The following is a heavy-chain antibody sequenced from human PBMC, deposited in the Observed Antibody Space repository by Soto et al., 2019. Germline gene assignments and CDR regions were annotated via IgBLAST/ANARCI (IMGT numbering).Heavy chain of an antibody. J-gene: IGHJ4*02. CDR3: AKDIEPTTYYFDY. CDR2: ISWNSGSI. D-gene: IGHD1-1*01. Sequence: DVQLVESGGGLVQPGRSLRLSCAASGFTFDDYAMHWVRQAPGKGLEWVSGISWNSGSIGYADSVKGRFTISRDNAKNSLYLQMNSLRAEDTALYYCAKDIEPTTYYFDYWGQGTLVTVSS. V-gene: IGHV3-9*01. CDR1: GFTFDDYA.